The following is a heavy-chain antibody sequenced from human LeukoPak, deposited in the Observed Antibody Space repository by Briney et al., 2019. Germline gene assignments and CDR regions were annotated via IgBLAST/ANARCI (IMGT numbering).Heavy chain of an antibody. CDR3: ARILGYSSGWYAFDY. J-gene: IGHJ4*02. D-gene: IGHD6-19*01. CDR2: IDWDDDK. Sequence: TLSLTCTVSGASINSHYWSWIRQPPGKALEWLALIDWDDDKYYSTSLKTRLTISKDTSKNQVVLTMTNMDPVDTATYYCARILGYSSGWYAFDYWGQGTLVTVSS. V-gene: IGHV2-70*18. CDR1: GASINSHY.